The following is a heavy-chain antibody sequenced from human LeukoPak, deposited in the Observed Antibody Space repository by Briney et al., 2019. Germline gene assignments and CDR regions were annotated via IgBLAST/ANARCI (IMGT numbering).Heavy chain of an antibody. CDR1: GFTFSSYA. Sequence: GGSLRLSCAASGFTFSSYAMHWVRQAPGKGLEYVSAISRNGDNTYYANSVKGRFTISRDNSKNTLYLQMGSLRAEDMAVYYCARARGNYYYYYIDVWGKGTTVTVSS. CDR2: ISRNGDNT. CDR3: ARARGNYYYYYIDV. J-gene: IGHJ6*03. D-gene: IGHD3-10*01. V-gene: IGHV3-64*01.